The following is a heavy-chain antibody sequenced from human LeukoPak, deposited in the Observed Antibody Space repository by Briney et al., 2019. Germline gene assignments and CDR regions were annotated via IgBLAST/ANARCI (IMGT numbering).Heavy chain of an antibody. CDR1: AYTFTGYY. D-gene: IGHD3-10*01. V-gene: IGHV1-2*02. CDR2: INPNSGGT. Sequence: ASVKISCKASAYTFTGYYIHWVRQAPGQGLEWMGRINPNSGGTNYAQRFQGRVTMTRDTSISTAYMELSRLRSDDTAVYYCARDRRDYYGSGSYHWFDPWGQGTLATVSS. J-gene: IGHJ5*02. CDR3: ARDRRDYYGSGSYHWFDP.